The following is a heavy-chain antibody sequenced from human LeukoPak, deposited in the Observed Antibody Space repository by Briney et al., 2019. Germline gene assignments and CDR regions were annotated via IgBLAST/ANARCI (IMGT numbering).Heavy chain of an antibody. Sequence: SVNVSCKASGYTFTGYYMHWVRQAPGQGLEWMGGIIPIFGTANYAQKFQGRVTITADESTSTAYMELSSLRSEDTAVYYCARDLGPQEPYDYWGQGTLVTVSS. D-gene: IGHD1-26*01. J-gene: IGHJ4*02. V-gene: IGHV1-69*13. CDR1: GYTFTGYY. CDR2: IIPIFGTA. CDR3: ARDLGPQEPYDY.